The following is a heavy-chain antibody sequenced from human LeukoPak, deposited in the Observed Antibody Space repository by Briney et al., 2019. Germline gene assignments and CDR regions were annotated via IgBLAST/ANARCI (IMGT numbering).Heavy chain of an antibody. CDR1: GGSISNYY. D-gene: IGHD3-10*01. Sequence: ASETLSLTCTVSGGSISNYYWSWIRQPPGKGLEWIGYIYYSGSTNYNPSLIYYSGSTNYNPSIKSRVTISVDTSKNQFSLKLSSVTAADTAVYYCARGRFNLDSWGQGTLVTVSS. J-gene: IGHJ4*02. CDR2: IYYSGST. CDR3: ARGRFNLDS. V-gene: IGHV4-59*01.